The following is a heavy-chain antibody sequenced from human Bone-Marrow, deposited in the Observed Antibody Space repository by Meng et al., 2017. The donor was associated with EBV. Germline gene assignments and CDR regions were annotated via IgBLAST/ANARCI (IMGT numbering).Heavy chain of an antibody. CDR1: GGSFSGSD. CDR2: INLGGNT. D-gene: IGHD6-19*01. Sequence: QVQVQQWGAGLLKPSETLSLTCAVYGGSFSGSDWSWIRQPPGKGLEWIGEINLGGNTNYNPSLKSRVSISVDTSKNHFSLKVNSVTAADTAVYYCATWNNNGWYYGYWGQGTLVTVSS. CDR3: ATWNNNGWYYGY. V-gene: IGHV4-34*01. J-gene: IGHJ4*01.